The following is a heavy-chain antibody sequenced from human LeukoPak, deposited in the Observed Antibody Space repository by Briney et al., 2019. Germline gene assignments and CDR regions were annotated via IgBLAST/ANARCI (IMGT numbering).Heavy chain of an antibody. Sequence: GGSLRLSCSASGFTFRSYSMHWVRQAPGKGLESVSAISSNAKSTYSADSLKGRFTISRDNSKNTLYLQMSSLRTEDTALYYCVREASTVTNRLDAFDIWGQGTMVIVSS. CDR3: VREASTVTNRLDAFDI. J-gene: IGHJ3*02. CDR2: ISSNAKST. V-gene: IGHV3-64D*09. CDR1: GFTFRSYS. D-gene: IGHD4-17*01.